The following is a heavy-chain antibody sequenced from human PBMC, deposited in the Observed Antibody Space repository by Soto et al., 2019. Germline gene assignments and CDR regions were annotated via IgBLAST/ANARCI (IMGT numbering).Heavy chain of an antibody. Sequence: GGSLRLSCAASGFTFSSYGMHWVRQAPGKGLEWVAVIWYDGSNKYYADSVKGRFTISRDNSKNTLYLQMNSLRAEDTAVYYCARGYLLLSGSDAFDIWGQGTMVTVSS. J-gene: IGHJ3*02. CDR1: GFTFSSYG. D-gene: IGHD3-10*01. CDR2: IWYDGSNK. V-gene: IGHV3-33*01. CDR3: ARGYLLLSGSDAFDI.